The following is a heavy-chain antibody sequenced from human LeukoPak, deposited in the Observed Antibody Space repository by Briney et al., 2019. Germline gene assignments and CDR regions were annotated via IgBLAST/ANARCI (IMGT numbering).Heavy chain of an antibody. CDR2: IFYSGST. J-gene: IGHJ4*02. CDR1: GGSISTSNYY. CDR3: ARVGGYYYDSSGSS. Sequence: PSETLSLTCTVSGGSISTSNYYWGWIRQPPGKGLEWIGNIFYSGSTYYGPSLKSRLTISLDTSRNQFSLKLNSVTAADTAVYYCARVGGYYYDSSGSSWGQGTLVTVSS. D-gene: IGHD3-22*01. V-gene: IGHV4-39*07.